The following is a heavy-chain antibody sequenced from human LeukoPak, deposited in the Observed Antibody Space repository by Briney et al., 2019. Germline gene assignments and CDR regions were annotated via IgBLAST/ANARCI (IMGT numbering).Heavy chain of an antibody. D-gene: IGHD6-19*01. CDR3: AKINGYSSGWLDY. J-gene: IGHJ4*02. CDR2: ISGSGGST. V-gene: IGHV3-23*01. CDR1: GFTFRSYA. Sequence: GGSLRLSCAASGFTFRSYAMSGVRQAPGKVLEWVSAISGSGGSTYYADSVKGRFTISRDNSKNTLYLQMNSLRAEDTAVYYCAKINGYSSGWLDYWGQGTLVTVSS.